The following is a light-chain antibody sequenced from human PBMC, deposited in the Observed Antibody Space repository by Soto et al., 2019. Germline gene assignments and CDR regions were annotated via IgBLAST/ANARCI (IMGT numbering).Light chain of an antibody. J-gene: IGLJ3*02. Sequence: QPVLTQSSSASASLGSSVKLTFTLSSGHSSYIIAWHQQQPGKDPRYLMKLEGSGSYNKGSGVPDRFSGSSSGADRYLTISNLQFEDEADYYCETWDSNTRVFGGGTKLTVL. CDR3: ETWDSNTRV. CDR2: LEGSGSY. CDR1: SGHSSYI. V-gene: IGLV4-60*02.